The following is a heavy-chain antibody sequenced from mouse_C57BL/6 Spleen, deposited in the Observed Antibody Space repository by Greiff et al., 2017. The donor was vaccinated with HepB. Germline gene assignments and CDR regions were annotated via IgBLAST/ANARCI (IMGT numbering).Heavy chain of an antibody. D-gene: IGHD2-4*01. V-gene: IGHV14-1*01. CDR2: IDPEDGDT. Sequence: HLQESVAELVRPGASVKLSCTASGFNIKDYYMHWVKQRPEQGLEWIGRIDPEDGDTEYAPKFQGKATMTADTSSNTAYLQLSSLTSEDTAVYYCTTIYYDYDGFDYWGQGTTLTVSS. J-gene: IGHJ2*01. CDR1: GFNIKDYY. CDR3: TTIYYDYDGFDY.